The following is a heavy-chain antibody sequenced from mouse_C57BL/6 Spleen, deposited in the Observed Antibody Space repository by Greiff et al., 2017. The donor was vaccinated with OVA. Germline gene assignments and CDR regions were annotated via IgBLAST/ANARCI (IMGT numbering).Heavy chain of an antibody. CDR1: GFTFSSYA. J-gene: IGHJ2*01. V-gene: IGHV5-4*03. Sequence: EVKLMESGGGLVKPGGSLKLSCAASGFTFSSYAMSWVRQTPEKRLEWVATISDGGSYTYYPDNVKGRFTISRDNAKNNLYLQMSHLKSEDTAMYYCARAVYHFDYWGQGTTLTVSS. CDR2: ISDGGSYT. CDR3: ARAVYHFDY.